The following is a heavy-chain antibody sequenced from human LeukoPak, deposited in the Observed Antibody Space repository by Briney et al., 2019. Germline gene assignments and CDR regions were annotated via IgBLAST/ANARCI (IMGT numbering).Heavy chain of an antibody. CDR2: ISGSGGST. CDR1: GFTFSSYA. Sequence: GGSLRLSCAASGFTFSSYAMSWDRQAPGKGLEWVSAISGSGGSTYYADSVKGRFTISRDNAKNSLYLQMNSLRAEDTAFYYCAKDWYYDSSGLFDYWGQGTLVTVSS. CDR3: AKDWYYDSSGLFDY. D-gene: IGHD3-22*01. J-gene: IGHJ4*02. V-gene: IGHV3-23*01.